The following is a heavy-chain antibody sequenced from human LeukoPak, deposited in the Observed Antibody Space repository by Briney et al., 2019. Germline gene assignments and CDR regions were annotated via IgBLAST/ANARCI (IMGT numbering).Heavy chain of an antibody. Sequence: GESLKISCKGSGYSFTSYWISWVRQMPGKGLEWMGWIDPSDSYTNYSPSFQGHVTISADKSISTAYLQWSSLKASETAMYYCARPSRRGIAAAGSGYWGQGTLVTVSS. V-gene: IGHV5-10-1*01. CDR3: ARPSRRGIAAAGSGY. J-gene: IGHJ4*02. D-gene: IGHD6-13*01. CDR2: IDPSDSYT. CDR1: GYSFTSYW.